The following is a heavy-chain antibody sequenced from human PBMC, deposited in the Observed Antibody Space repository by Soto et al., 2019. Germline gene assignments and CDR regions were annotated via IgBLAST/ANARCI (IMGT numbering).Heavy chain of an antibody. CDR2: IYYSGST. J-gene: IGHJ4*02. Sequence: QLQLQESGPGLVKPAETLSLTCTVSGGSISSSSYYWGWIRQPPGKGLEWIGSIYYSGSTYYNPSLKSRVTISVDTSNNQFSLKLSSVNAAHTAVYYCARHVEKEGVIAARPDRPIDYWGQGTLVTVSS. V-gene: IGHV4-39*01. CDR3: ARHVEKEGVIAARPDRPIDY. CDR1: GGSISSSSYY. D-gene: IGHD6-6*01.